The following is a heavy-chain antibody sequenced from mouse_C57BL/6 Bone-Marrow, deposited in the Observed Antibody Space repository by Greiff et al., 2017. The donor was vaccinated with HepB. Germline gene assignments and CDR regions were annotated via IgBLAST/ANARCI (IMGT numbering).Heavy chain of an antibody. Sequence: QVHVKQSGAELVKPGASVKISCKASGYAFSSYWMNWVKQRPGKGLEWIGQIYPGDGDTNYNGKFKGKATLTADKSSSTAYMQLSSLTSEDSAVYFCARRDYDGAMDYWGQGTSVTVSS. J-gene: IGHJ4*01. V-gene: IGHV1-80*01. D-gene: IGHD2-4*01. CDR3: ARRDYDGAMDY. CDR2: IYPGDGDT. CDR1: GYAFSSYW.